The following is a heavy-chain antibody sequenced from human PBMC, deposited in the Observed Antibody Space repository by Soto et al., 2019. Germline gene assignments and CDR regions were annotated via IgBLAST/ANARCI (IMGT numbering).Heavy chain of an antibody. CDR3: ARDLGMRDYYYYCGMDV. D-gene: IGHD1-20*01. Sequence: EVQLVESGGGLIQPGGSLRLSCAASGFTVSSNYMSWVRQAPGKGLEWVSVIYSGGSTYYADSVKGRFTISRDNSKNTLYLQMNSLRAEDTAVYYCARDLGMRDYYYYCGMDVWGQGTTVTVSS. CDR1: GFTVSSNY. J-gene: IGHJ6*02. V-gene: IGHV3-53*01. CDR2: IYSGGST.